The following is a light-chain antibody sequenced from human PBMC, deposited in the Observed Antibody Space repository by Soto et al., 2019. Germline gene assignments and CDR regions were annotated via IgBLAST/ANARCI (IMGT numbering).Light chain of an antibody. J-gene: IGKJ5*01. V-gene: IGKV3-15*01. Sequence: EIVMTQSPATLSVSPGERATLSCRASQSVSSNLAWYQRKPGQAPRLLLYRAFSRATGIPARFSGSGSGTEFTLTISSLQSEDFTVYYCQQYNNWPITFGQGTRLEIK. CDR2: RAF. CDR1: QSVSSN. CDR3: QQYNNWPIT.